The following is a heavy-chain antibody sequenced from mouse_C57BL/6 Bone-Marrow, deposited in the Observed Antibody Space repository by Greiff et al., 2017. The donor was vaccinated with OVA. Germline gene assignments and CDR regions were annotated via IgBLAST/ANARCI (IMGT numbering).Heavy chain of an antibody. V-gene: IGHV1-64*01. CDR2: IHPNSGST. D-gene: IGHD1-2*01. J-gene: IGHJ4*01. CDR3: ARPRAARLDYAMDY. Sequence: QVQLQQPGAELVKPGASVKLSCKASGYTFTSYWMHWVKQRPGQGLEWIGMIHPNSGSTNYNEKFKSKATLTVDKSSSTAYMQLSSLTSEDSAVYYCARPRAARLDYAMDYWGQGTSVTVSS. CDR1: GYTFTSYW.